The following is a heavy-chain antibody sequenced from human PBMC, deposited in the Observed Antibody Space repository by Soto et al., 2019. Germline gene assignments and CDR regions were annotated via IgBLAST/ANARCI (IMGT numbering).Heavy chain of an antibody. J-gene: IGHJ4*02. D-gene: IGHD6-6*01. Sequence: SETLSLTCNVSGGSMNNYYRSWIRQPPGKGLEWIGYIYYSGSTNYNPSLKSRVTISVDTSKNQFSLKLSSVTAADTAVYYCARAHSSSFYRPFDYWGQGTLVTVSS. CDR3: ARAHSSSFYRPFDY. V-gene: IGHV4-59*01. CDR2: IYYSGST. CDR1: GGSMNNYY.